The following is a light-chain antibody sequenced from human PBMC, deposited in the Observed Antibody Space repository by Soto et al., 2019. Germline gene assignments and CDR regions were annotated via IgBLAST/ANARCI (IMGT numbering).Light chain of an antibody. CDR1: QTISTW. Sequence: DIQVTQSPPTLSASVGDRVTIPCRASQTISTWMAWYQQKPGKAPKLLVYDASTLQSGVASRFSGSGSGTEFTLIISGLQPDDSATYYCQQYTNTNSTWMFGQGTKVDIK. CDR2: DAS. J-gene: IGKJ1*01. CDR3: QQYTNTNSTWM. V-gene: IGKV1-5*01.